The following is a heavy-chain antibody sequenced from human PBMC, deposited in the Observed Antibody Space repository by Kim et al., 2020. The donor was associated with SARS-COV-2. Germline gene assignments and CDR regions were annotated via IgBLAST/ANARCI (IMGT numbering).Heavy chain of an antibody. J-gene: IGHJ6*02. CDR1: GFTFSSYA. Sequence: GGSLRLSCAASGFTFSSYAMHWVRQAPGKGLEWVAVISYDGSNKYYADSVKGRFTISRDNSKNTLYLQMNSLRAEDTAVYYCARDAGKCSSTSCPEGYYYYYGMDVWGQGTTVTVSS. CDR2: ISYDGSNK. CDR3: ARDAGKCSSTSCPEGYYYYYGMDV. D-gene: IGHD2-2*01. V-gene: IGHV3-30*04.